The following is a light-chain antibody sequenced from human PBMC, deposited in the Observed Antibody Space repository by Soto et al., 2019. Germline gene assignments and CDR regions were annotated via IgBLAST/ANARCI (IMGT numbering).Light chain of an antibody. Sequence: QSVLTQPPSVSGAPGQRVTISCTGSSSNIGAGYDVHWYQQLPGTAPKLLIYGNSNRPSGVPDRFSGSKSGTSASLAITGLQAEEEADYYCQSYDRSVSGYVFGTGTKVTVL. CDR3: QSYDRSVSGYV. V-gene: IGLV1-40*01. J-gene: IGLJ1*01. CDR2: GNS. CDR1: SSNIGAGYD.